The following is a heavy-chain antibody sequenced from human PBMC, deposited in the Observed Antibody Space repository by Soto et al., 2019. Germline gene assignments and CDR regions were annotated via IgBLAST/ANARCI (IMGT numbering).Heavy chain of an antibody. CDR3: AKSGDGNWVET. J-gene: IGHJ5*02. CDR1: GYTFTSFG. Sequence: VKVSCKASGYTFTSFGIGWVRQAPGQGLEWMGWISGFNAYTDYAQGLQGRVTMTTDTSTNTAYMELRSLKSDDTAVYYCAKSGDGNWVETWGQGTPVTVS. CDR2: ISGFNAYT. V-gene: IGHV1-18*01. D-gene: IGHD7-27*01.